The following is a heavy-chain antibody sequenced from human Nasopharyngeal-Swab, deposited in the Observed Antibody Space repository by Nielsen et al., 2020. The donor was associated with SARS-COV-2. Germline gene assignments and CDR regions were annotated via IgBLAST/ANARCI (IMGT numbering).Heavy chain of an antibody. D-gene: IGHD6-13*01. J-gene: IGHJ3*02. V-gene: IGHV3-30-3*01. CDR2: ISYDGSNK. CDR3: GASSRAFDI. Sequence: GESLKLSCAASGFTFSSYAMHWVRQAPGKGLEWVAVISYDGSNKYYADSVKGRFTISRDNSKNTLYLQMNSLRAEDTAVYYCGASSRAFDIWGQGTMVTVSS. CDR1: GFTFSSYA.